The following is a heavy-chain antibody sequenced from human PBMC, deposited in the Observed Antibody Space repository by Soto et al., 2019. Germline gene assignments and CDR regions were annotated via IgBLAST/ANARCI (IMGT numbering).Heavy chain of an antibody. D-gene: IGHD3-10*01. CDR3: ARGLMYYYGSGSPQGAWFDP. J-gene: IGHJ5*02. Sequence: SVKVSCKASGGTFSSYAISWVRQAPGQGLEWMGGIIPIFGTANYAQKFQGRVTITADESTSTAYMELSSLRSEDTAVYYCARGLMYYYGSGSPQGAWFDPWGQGTLVTDSS. CDR2: IIPIFGTA. V-gene: IGHV1-69*13. CDR1: GGTFSSYA.